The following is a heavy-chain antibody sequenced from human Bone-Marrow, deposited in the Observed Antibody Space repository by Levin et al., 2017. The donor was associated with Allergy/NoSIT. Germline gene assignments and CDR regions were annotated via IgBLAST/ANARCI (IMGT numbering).Heavy chain of an antibody. CDR2: ISYSGST. CDR3: ARAHVGQRLIGHSFKY. J-gene: IGHJ4*02. CDR1: GGSITGGDYY. Sequence: SETLSLTCSVSGGSITGGDYYWSWIRQPPGKGLEWIGYISYSGSTYYNPSLKSRVTISLDTSKNLFSLELKSVTAADSAVYSCARAHVGQRLIGHSFKYWGQGLPVTVSS. V-gene: IGHV4-30-4*01. D-gene: IGHD6-25*01.